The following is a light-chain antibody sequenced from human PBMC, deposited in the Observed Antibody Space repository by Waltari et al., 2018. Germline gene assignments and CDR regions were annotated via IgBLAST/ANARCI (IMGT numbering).Light chain of an antibody. Sequence: EIVMTQSPATLSVSPGERATLSCRASQTLTSNLAWYQQKPGQAPRPLIYGASIRATGIPARFSGSGSGTQFTLTISSLQSEDFVVYYCQQYNNRPYTFGQGTKLEIK. V-gene: IGKV3-15*01. CDR1: QTLTSN. J-gene: IGKJ2*01. CDR3: QQYNNRPYT. CDR2: GAS.